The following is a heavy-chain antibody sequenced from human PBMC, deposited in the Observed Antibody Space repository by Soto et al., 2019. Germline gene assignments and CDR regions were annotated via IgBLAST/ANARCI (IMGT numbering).Heavy chain of an antibody. V-gene: IGHV1-69*13. J-gene: IGHJ4*02. Sequence: GASVKLSCKAPGGTFSSYSISWVRQAPGQGLEWMGGIIPIFGTANYAQKFQGRVTITADESTSTAYMELSSLRSEDTAVYYCAREYIVATRPYFDYWGQGTQVTVSS. CDR3: AREYIVATRPYFDY. D-gene: IGHD5-12*01. CDR1: GGTFSSYS. CDR2: IIPIFGTA.